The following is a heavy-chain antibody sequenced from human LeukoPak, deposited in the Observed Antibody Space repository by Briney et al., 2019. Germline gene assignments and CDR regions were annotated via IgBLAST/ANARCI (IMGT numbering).Heavy chain of an antibody. Sequence: ASVKVSCKASGGTFSSYAISWVRQAPGQGLEWMGGIIPIFGTANYAQKFQGRVTITADESTSTAYMELSSLRSEDTAVYYCATGPLEWLSHHDAFDIWGQGTMVTVSS. CDR2: IIPIFGTA. D-gene: IGHD3-3*01. J-gene: IGHJ3*02. CDR1: GGTFSSYA. V-gene: IGHV1-69*13. CDR3: ATGPLEWLSHHDAFDI.